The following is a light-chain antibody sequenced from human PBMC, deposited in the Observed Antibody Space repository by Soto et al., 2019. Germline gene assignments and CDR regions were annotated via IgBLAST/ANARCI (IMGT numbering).Light chain of an antibody. CDR3: CSFTASNTHV. V-gene: IGLV1-44*01. CDR2: SNN. J-gene: IGLJ1*01. CDR1: SSNIGSKT. Sequence: QSVLTQPPSASGTPGQRVTISCSGSSSNIGSKTVNWYQQLPGTAPKLLIYSNNQRPSGVPDRFSGSKSGTSASLAISGLQSEDEAVYYCCSFTASNTHVFGTGTKVTVL.